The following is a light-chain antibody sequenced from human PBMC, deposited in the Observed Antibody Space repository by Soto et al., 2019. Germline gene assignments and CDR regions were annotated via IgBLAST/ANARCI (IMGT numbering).Light chain of an antibody. CDR1: QSVSSN. Sequence: EIVITQSPATLSVSPGERATLSCRASQSVSSNLAWYQQKPGQAPRILIYGASTRATGIPARFSGSGSGTEFTLTISSLQSEDFAVYYYQQYNNWPTFGQGTRLENK. CDR3: QQYNNWPT. V-gene: IGKV3-15*01. J-gene: IGKJ5*01. CDR2: GAS.